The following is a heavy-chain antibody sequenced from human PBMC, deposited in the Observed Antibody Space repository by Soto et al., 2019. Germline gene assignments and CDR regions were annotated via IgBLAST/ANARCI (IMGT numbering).Heavy chain of an antibody. D-gene: IGHD4-17*01. V-gene: IGHV6-1*01. Sequence: SQTLSLTCAISGDSVSSNSAAWNWIRQSPSRGLEWLGRTYYRSKWYNDYAVSVKSRITINPDTSKNQFSLQLNSVTPEDTAVYYCARDRTDYGDYGYYYYYGMDVWGQGTTVTVSS. CDR3: ARDRTDYGDYGYYYYYGMDV. CDR1: GDSVSSNSAA. CDR2: TYYRSKWYN. J-gene: IGHJ6*02.